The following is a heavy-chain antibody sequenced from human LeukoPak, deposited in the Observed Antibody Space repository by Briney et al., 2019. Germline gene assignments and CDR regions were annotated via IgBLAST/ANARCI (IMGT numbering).Heavy chain of an antibody. CDR3: ARVMLYYYYMDV. D-gene: IGHD2-8*01. CDR2: IYYSGST. CDR1: GGSISSGGYY. Sequence: SETLSLTCTVSGGSISSGGYYWSWIRQHPGTGLEWIGYIYYSGSTYYNPSLKSRVTISVDTSKNQFSLKLSSVTAADTAVYYCARVMLYYYYMDVWGKGTTVTVSS. V-gene: IGHV4-31*03. J-gene: IGHJ6*03.